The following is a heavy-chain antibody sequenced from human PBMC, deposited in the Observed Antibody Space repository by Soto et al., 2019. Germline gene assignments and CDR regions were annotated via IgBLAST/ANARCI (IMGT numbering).Heavy chain of an antibody. D-gene: IGHD3-22*01. CDR3: ARETDTYDYDSSGAFDY. CDR2: IWYDGSNK. J-gene: IGHJ4*02. CDR1: GFTFISYG. Sequence: GGSLRLSCAASGFTFISYGMHWVLQAPGKGLEWVAVIWYDGSNKYYADSVKGRFTISRDNSKNTLYLQMNSLRAEDTAVYYCARETDTYDYDSSGAFDYWGQGTLVTVAS. V-gene: IGHV3-33*01.